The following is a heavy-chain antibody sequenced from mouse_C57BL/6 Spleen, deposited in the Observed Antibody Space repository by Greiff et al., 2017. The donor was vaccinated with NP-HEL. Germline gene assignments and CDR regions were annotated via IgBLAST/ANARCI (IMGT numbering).Heavy chain of an antibody. J-gene: IGHJ2*01. D-gene: IGHD1-1*01. CDR1: GFNIKDDY. CDR3: TRYYYGFDY. CDR2: IDPENGDT. Sequence: VQLQQSGAELVRPGASVKLSCTASGFNIKDDYMHWVKQRPEQGLEWIGWIDPENGDTEYASKFQGKATITADTSSNTAYLQLSSLTSEDTAVYYCTRYYYGFDYWGQGTTLTVSS. V-gene: IGHV14-4*01.